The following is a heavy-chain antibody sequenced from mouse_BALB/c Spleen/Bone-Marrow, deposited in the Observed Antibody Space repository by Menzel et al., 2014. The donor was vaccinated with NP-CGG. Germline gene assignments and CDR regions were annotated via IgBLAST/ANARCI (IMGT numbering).Heavy chain of an antibody. D-gene: IGHD2-4*01. CDR3: ARRIRDRAMDY. CDR1: GYSITSDYA. V-gene: IGHV3-2*02. CDR2: ISYSGST. J-gene: IGHJ4*01. Sequence: EVMLVESGPGLVKPSQSLSLTCTVTGYSITSDYAWNWIRQFPGNTLEWMGYISYSGSTSYNPSLKSRISITRDTSKNQLFLQLNSVTTEDTATYYCARRIRDRAMDYWGQGTSVTVSS.